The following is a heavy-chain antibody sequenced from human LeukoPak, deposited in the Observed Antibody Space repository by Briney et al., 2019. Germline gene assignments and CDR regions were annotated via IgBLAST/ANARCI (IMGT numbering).Heavy chain of an antibody. Sequence: GESLQISCKGSGSIFSDYWLGWVRPLPGKGLEWMGIIYPGDSRTRYSAPFRGQVTISAHKSIDTAYLQWNSLKASDSGIYYCARWLVVGAPWGFDPWGQGTRVTVSS. CDR1: GSIFSDYW. V-gene: IGHV5-51*01. CDR3: ARWLVVGAPWGFDP. J-gene: IGHJ5*02. CDR2: IYPGDSRT. D-gene: IGHD2-15*01.